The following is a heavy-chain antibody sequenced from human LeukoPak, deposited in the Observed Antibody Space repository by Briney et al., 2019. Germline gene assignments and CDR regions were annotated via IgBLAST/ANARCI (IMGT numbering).Heavy chain of an antibody. CDR2: INHSGST. D-gene: IGHD3-3*01. CDR1: GGSFSGYY. Sequence: PSETLSLTCAVYGGSFSGYYWSWIRQPPGKGLEWIGEINHSGSTNYNPSLKSRVTISVDTSKNQFSLKLSSVTAADTAVYYCARRDFRITIFGVVTTTDYWGQGTLVTVSS. J-gene: IGHJ4*02. CDR3: ARRDFRITIFGVVTTTDY. V-gene: IGHV4-34*01.